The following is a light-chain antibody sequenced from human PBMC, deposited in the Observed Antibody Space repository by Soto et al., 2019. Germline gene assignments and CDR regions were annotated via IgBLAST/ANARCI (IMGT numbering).Light chain of an antibody. CDR1: NIGSKS. CDR2: YDS. V-gene: IGLV3-21*04. J-gene: IGLJ2*01. Sequence: SYELPQPPSVSVAPGKTARITCGGNNIGSKSVPWYQQKTGQAPVLVIYYDSDRPSGIPERFSGSNSGNTATLTISRVEAGDEADYYCQVWDSSSDHVVFGGGTKVTVL. CDR3: QVWDSSSDHVV.